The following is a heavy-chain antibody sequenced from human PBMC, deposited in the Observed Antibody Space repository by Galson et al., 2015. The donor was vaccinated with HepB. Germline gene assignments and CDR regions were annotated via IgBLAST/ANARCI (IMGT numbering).Heavy chain of an antibody. CDR2: ISGSGDDT. D-gene: IGHD1-26*01. Sequence: SLRLSCAASGFTFSKFAMHWVRQAPGKGLEWVSSISGSGDDTYNADSVKGRFTISRDNSKNTVFLQMNSLRAEDSALYYCVKDWEGSTCPCMDVWGQGTTVTVSS. CDR3: VKDWEGSTCPCMDV. J-gene: IGHJ6*02. V-gene: IGHV3-23*01. CDR1: GFTFSKFA.